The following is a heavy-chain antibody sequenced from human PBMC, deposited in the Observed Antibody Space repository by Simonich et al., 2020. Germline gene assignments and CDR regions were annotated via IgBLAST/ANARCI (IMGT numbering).Heavy chain of an antibody. CDR1: GFTFSSYW. CDR2: RKQEGSEK. V-gene: IGHV3-7*01. J-gene: IGHJ4*02. Sequence: EVQLVESGGGLVQPGGSLRLSCAASGFTFSSYWMSWVRQAPGKGLEGVANRKQEGSEKYNVDSVKGRFTISRDNAKNSLYLQMNSLRAEDTAVYYCARDREVYGSGSYYNYWGQGTLVTVSS. D-gene: IGHD3-10*01. CDR3: ARDREVYGSGSYYNY.